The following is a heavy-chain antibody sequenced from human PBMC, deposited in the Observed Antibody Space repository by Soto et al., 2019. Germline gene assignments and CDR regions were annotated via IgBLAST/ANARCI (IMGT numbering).Heavy chain of an antibody. J-gene: IGHJ6*02. CDR1: GYTFTSYY. D-gene: IGHD6-19*01. Sequence: QVQLVQSGAEVKKPGASVKVSCKASGYTFTSYYMHWVRRAPGQGLEWMGIINPSGGSTSYAQKFQGRVTMTRDTSTSTVYMELSSLRSEDTAVYYCARDGKLAAVAGTGYYYYYGMDVWGQGTTVTVSS. CDR3: ARDGKLAAVAGTGYYYYYGMDV. V-gene: IGHV1-46*01. CDR2: INPSGGST.